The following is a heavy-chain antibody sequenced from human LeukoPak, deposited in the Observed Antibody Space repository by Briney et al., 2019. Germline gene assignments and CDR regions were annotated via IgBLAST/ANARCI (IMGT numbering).Heavy chain of an antibody. V-gene: IGHV4-59*01. CDR2: IYYSGST. CDR1: GGSIRSYY. D-gene: IGHD4-17*01. J-gene: IGHJ4*02. CDR3: ARTGSTVTMLYPFDH. Sequence: SETLSLTCTVSGGSIRSYYWSWIRQPPGKGLEWIGYIYYSGSTNYNPSLKGRVSISVDTSKNQFSLKLSSVTAADTAVYYCARTGSTVTMLYPFDHWGQGTLVTVSS.